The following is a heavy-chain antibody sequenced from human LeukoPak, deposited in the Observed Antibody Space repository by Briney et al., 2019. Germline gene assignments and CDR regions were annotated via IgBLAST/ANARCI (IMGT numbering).Heavy chain of an antibody. V-gene: IGHV3-33*01. J-gene: IGHJ4*02. D-gene: IGHD6-13*01. Sequence: PGRSLRLSCAASGFTFNSYGMHWVRQAPGKGLEWVAGTWYDGGDKYYADSVKGRFTISRDNSKKTLYLQMNSLRVDDTAVYYCARVEYSSSWCFDYWGQGTLVTVSS. CDR3: ARVEYSSSWCFDY. CDR2: TWYDGGDK. CDR1: GFTFNSYG.